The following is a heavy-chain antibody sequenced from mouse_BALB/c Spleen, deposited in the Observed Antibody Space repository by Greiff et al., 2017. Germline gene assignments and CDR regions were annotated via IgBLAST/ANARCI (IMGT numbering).Heavy chain of an antibody. CDR1: GYTFTSYT. D-gene: IGHD3-1*01. CDR2: INPSSGYT. J-gene: IGHJ1*01. V-gene: IGHV1-4*02. CDR3: ARSGGNWYFDV. Sequence: QVQLKESAAELARPGASVKMSCKASGYTFTSYTMHWVKQRPGQGLEWIGYINPSSGYTEYNQKFKDKTTLTADKSSSTAYMQLSSLTSEDSAVYYCARSGGNWYFDVWGAGTTVTVSS.